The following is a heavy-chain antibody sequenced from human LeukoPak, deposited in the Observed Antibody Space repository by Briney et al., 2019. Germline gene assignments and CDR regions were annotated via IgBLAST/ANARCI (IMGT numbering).Heavy chain of an antibody. V-gene: IGHV3-21*01. D-gene: IGHD2-21*02. J-gene: IGHJ6*02. CDR1: GFTFSNYG. CDR3: ARVDIVVVTASSYYGMDV. Sequence: GGSLRLSCAASGFTFSNYGMHWVRQTPGKGLEWVSSISSGSSYIYYADSVKGRFTISRDNAKNSLYLQMNSLRAEDTAVYYCARVDIVVVTASSYYGMDVWGQGTTVTVSS. CDR2: ISSGSSYI.